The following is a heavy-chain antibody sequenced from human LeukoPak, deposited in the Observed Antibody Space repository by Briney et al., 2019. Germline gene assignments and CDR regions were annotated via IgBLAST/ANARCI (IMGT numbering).Heavy chain of an antibody. CDR2: IIPIFGTA. J-gene: IGHJ4*02. Sequence: SVKVSCKASGGTFSSYAISWVRQAPGQGLEWMGGIIPIFGTANDAQKLQGRVTITADESTSTAYMELSSLRSEDTAVYYCARDAVAGTWDYWGQGTLVTVSS. CDR3: ARDAVAGTWDY. CDR1: GGTFSSYA. D-gene: IGHD6-19*01. V-gene: IGHV1-69*13.